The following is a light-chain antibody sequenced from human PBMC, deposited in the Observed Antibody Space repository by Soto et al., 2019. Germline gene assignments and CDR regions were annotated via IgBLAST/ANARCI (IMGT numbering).Light chain of an antibody. V-gene: IGKV3-11*01. J-gene: IGKJ5*01. CDR1: QTVSNQ. CDR2: DAS. Sequence: EIVLTQSPVTLSLSPGERATLSCRASQTVSNQLAWYQQKPGQAPRLLIYDASRRVTGIPARFSGSGSGTDFTRTLSSLEPEDFAVYYCQQRAGSSTFGQGTRLEIK. CDR3: QQRAGSST.